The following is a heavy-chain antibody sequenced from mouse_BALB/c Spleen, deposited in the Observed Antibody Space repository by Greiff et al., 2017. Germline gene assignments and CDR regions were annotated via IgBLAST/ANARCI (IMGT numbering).Heavy chain of an antibody. Sequence: EVMLVESGGGLVQPGGSRKLSCAASGFTFSSFGMHWVRQAPEKGLEWVAYISSGSSTIYYADTVKGRFTISRDNPKNTLFLQMTSLRSEDTAMYYCARERYYGSSYAYAMDYWGQGTSVTVSS. CDR1: GFTFSSFG. D-gene: IGHD1-1*01. J-gene: IGHJ4*01. V-gene: IGHV5-17*02. CDR2: ISSGSSTI. CDR3: ARERYYGSSYAYAMDY.